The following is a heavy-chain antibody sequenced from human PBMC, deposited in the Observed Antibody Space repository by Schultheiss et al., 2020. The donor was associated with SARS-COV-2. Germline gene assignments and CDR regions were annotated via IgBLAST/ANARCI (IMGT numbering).Heavy chain of an antibody. CDR1: GYTFTGYY. J-gene: IGHJ5*02. V-gene: IGHV1-2*04. CDR2: INPNSGGT. CDR3: ARDASDVVVAATPYNWFDP. Sequence: ASVKVSCKASGYTFTGYYMHWVRQAPGQGLEWMGWINPNSGGTNYAQKFQGWVTMTRDTSISTAYMELSRLRAEDTAVYYCARDASDVVVAATPYNWFDPWGQGTLVTVSS. D-gene: IGHD2-15*01.